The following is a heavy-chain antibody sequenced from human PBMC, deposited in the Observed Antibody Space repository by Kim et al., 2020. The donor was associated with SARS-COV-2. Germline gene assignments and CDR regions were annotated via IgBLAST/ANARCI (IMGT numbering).Heavy chain of an antibody. V-gene: IGHV3-30*04. D-gene: IGHD3-16*02. CDR3: AREGEPYDYVWGSYRSTLGPYYFDY. CDR2: ISYDGSNK. Sequence: GGSLRLSCAASGFTFSSYAMHWVRQATGKGLEWVAVISYDGSNKYYADSVKGRFTISRDNSKNTLYLQMNSLRAEDTAVYYCAREGEPYDYVWGSYRSTLGPYYFDYWGQGTLVTVSS. CDR1: GFTFSSYA. J-gene: IGHJ4*02.